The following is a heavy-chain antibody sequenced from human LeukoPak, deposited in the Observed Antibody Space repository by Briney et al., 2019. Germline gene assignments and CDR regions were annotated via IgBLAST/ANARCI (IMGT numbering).Heavy chain of an antibody. Sequence: SETLSLTCAVYGGSFRGYYWTWIRQPPGKGLEWIGEINHSGSTSYNPSLKSRVTISVDTSKNQFSLKVSSVTAADTAVYYCARHAGGIAAAGTRPFDYWGQGTLVTVSS. CDR2: INHSGST. D-gene: IGHD6-13*01. CDR3: ARHAGGIAAAGTRPFDY. J-gene: IGHJ4*02. V-gene: IGHV4-34*01. CDR1: GGSFRGYY.